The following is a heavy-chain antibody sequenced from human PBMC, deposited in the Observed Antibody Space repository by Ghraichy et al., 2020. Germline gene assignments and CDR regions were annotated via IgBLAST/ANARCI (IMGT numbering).Heavy chain of an antibody. CDR2: ISGSGGGGDT. D-gene: IGHD1-1*01. CDR1: GFTFSTYA. Sequence: GGSLRLSCAASGFTFSTYAMSWVRQAPGKGLEWVSAISGSGGGGDTYYADSVKGRFTISRDNSKNTLYLQMNSLRAEDTAVYYCAKIPDNWNVWFDPWGQGTLVTVSS. J-gene: IGHJ5*02. CDR3: AKIPDNWNVWFDP. V-gene: IGHV3-23*01.